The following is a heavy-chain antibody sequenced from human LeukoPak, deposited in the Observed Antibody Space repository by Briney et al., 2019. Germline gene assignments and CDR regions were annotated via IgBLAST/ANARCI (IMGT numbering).Heavy chain of an antibody. CDR3: AADIVVRGYGMDV. D-gene: IGHD3-10*01. V-gene: IGHV1-58*02. J-gene: IGHJ6*02. CDR1: GFTFTSSA. Sequence: SVKVSCKASGFTFTSSAMQGVRQARGQRLEWIGWIVVGSGNTKYAQKFQERVTITRDMSTSTAYMELSSLRSEDTAVYYCAADIVVRGYGMDVWGQGTTVTVSS. CDR2: IVVGSGNT.